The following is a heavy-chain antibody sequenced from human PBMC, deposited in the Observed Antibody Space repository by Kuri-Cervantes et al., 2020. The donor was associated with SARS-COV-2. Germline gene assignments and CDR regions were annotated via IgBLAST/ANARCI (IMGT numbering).Heavy chain of an antibody. CDR1: GFTFSSYA. Sequence: ETLSLTCAASGFTFSSYAMSWVRQAPGKGLEWVSAISGSGGSTYYADSVKGRFTISRDNSKNTLYLQMNSLRAEDTAVYYCAKGVVIQPGAGFDYWGQGTLVTVSS. J-gene: IGHJ4*02. V-gene: IGHV3-23*01. CDR2: ISGSGGST. CDR3: AKGVVIQPGAGFDY. D-gene: IGHD3-3*01.